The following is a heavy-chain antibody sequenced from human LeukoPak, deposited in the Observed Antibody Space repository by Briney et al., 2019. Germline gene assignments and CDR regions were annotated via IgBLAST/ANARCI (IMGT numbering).Heavy chain of an antibody. V-gene: IGHV3-72*01. J-gene: IGHJ4*02. D-gene: IGHD5/OR15-5a*01. CDR3: ARRNSVAQGLDN. CDR1: GFTFIDHY. CDR2: IRNKANSYTT. Sequence: GGSLRLSCAASGFTFIDHYMDWVRQAPGKGLEWIGRIRNKANSYTTEYAASVKGRFTVSRDDSKNSLFLQMNSLESEDTAVYYCARRNSVAQGLDNWGQGTLVTVSS.